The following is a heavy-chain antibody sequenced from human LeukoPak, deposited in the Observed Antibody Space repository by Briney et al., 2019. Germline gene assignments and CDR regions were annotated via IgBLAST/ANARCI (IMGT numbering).Heavy chain of an antibody. CDR3: ADYYASGSYPP. V-gene: IGHV3-15*07. D-gene: IGHD3-10*01. J-gene: IGHJ5*02. CDR2: ILSKTSGGTT. Sequence: GGSLRLSCAASGFSFSNAWMNWVRQAPGKGLEWVGRILSKTSGGTTDYATSVKGRFTISRDDSKNMLYLHMNSLQIEDTAVYYCADYYASGSYPPWGQGTLVTVSS. CDR1: GFSFSNAW.